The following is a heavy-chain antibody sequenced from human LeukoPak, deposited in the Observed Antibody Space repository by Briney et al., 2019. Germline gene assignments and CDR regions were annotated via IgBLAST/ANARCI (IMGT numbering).Heavy chain of an antibody. D-gene: IGHD2-2*02. CDR1: GFTFSSYS. J-gene: IGHJ4*02. CDR3: ARGDCSSTSCYTPDFDY. Sequence: GGSLRLSCAASGFTFSSYSMNRVRQAPGKGLEWVSSISSSSSYIYYADSVKGRFTISRDNAKNSLYLQMNSLRAEDTAVYYCARGDCSSTSCYTPDFDYWGQGTLVTVSS. V-gene: IGHV3-21*01. CDR2: ISSSSSYI.